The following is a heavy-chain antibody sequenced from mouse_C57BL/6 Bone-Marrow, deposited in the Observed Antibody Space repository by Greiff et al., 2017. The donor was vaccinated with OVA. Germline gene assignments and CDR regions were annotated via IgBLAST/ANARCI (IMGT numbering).Heavy chain of an antibody. V-gene: IGHV1-18*01. D-gene: IGHD4-1*01. CDR2: INPNNGGT. J-gene: IGHJ3*01. CDR3: ALANWDGFAY. Sequence: VQLQQSGPELVKPGASVKIPCKASGYTFTDYNMDWVKQSHGKSLEWIGDINPNNGGTIYNQKFKGKATLTVDKSSSTAYMERRSLTSEDTAVYYCALANWDGFAYWGQGTLVTVSA. CDR1: GYTFTDYN.